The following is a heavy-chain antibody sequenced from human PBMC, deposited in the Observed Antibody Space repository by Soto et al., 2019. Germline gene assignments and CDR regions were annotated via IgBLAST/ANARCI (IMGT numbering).Heavy chain of an antibody. V-gene: IGHV3-21*01. CDR3: AREDCSSTSCYAFDI. J-gene: IGHJ3*02. D-gene: IGHD2-2*01. Sequence: RGALRLSCAASGCTCSSYSMNWVRQAPGKGLEWVSSISSSSSYIYYADSVKGRFTISRDNAKNSLYLQMNSLRAEDTAVYYCAREDCSSTSCYAFDIWGQGTMVTVSS. CDR2: ISSSSSYI. CDR1: GCTCSSYS.